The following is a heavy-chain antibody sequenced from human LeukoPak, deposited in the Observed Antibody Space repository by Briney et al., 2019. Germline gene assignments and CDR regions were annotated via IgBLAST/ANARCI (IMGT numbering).Heavy chain of an antibody. CDR2: IYTSGST. J-gene: IGHJ5*02. Sequence: PSETLSLTCPVSGGSISSGSYYWSWLRQPGGRGLEWIGRIYTSGSTNYNPSLKSRVTISVDTSKNQFSLKLSSVTAADTAVYYCARAVWRRFDPWGQGTLVTVSS. V-gene: IGHV4-61*02. CDR1: GGSISSGSYY. CDR3: ARAVWRRFDP. D-gene: IGHD2-8*01.